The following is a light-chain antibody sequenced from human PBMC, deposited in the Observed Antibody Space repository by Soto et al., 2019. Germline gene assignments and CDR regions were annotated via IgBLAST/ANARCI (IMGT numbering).Light chain of an antibody. CDR3: SSYTSSSTLV. Sequence: QSALTQPASVSGSPGQSITISCTGTSSDVGGYNYVSWYQQHPGKAPKLIIYDVSNRPSGVSNRFSGSKSGNTASLTISGLQAEDEADYYCSSYTSSSTLVFGGGTNLTVL. CDR2: DVS. CDR1: SSDVGGYNY. V-gene: IGLV2-14*03. J-gene: IGLJ2*01.